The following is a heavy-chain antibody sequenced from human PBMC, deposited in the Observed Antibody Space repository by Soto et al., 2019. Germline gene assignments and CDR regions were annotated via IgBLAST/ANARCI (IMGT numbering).Heavy chain of an antibody. D-gene: IGHD3-16*02. CDR3: ARTKVTFGGVIVPIDY. Sequence: QVQLVESGGGVVQPGRSLRLSCEGSGFTFSTYGMHWVRQAPGKGLEWVAVISYEGSIQFYADSVKDRFTISRDNSKNTVYLQMNSLRPDDTAVYYCARTKVTFGGVIVPIDYWCQGSLVSVSS. V-gene: IGHV3-30*03. CDR1: GFTFSTYG. J-gene: IGHJ4*02. CDR2: ISYEGSIQ.